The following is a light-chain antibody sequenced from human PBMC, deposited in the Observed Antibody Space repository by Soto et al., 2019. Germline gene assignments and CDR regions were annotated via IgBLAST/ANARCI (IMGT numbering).Light chain of an antibody. CDR1: SSDVGGYDY. Sequence: QSVLTQPASVSGSPGQSITVSCTGTSSDVGGYDYVSWYQQHPGNAPKLLISDVTNRPSGVSNRFSGPKSGNTASLTISGLQTEDEADYYCTSYTSSCTYVFGTGTKVTVL. CDR3: TSYTSSCTYV. CDR2: DVT. J-gene: IGLJ1*01. V-gene: IGLV2-14*01.